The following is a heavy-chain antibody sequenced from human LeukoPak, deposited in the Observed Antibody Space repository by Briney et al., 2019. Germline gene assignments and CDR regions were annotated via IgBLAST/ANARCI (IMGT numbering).Heavy chain of an antibody. CDR1: GYIFTNYY. J-gene: IGHJ4*02. CDR2: ISPGGGST. Sequence: GASVKVSCKASGYIFTNYYIYWVRQAPGQGLEWMGGISPGGGSTSYAQKFQGRVTMTRDTSTSTVYMEVSSLKYEDTAVYYSARVQGSGFDYWGQGTLVTVSS. CDR3: ARVQGSGFDY. V-gene: IGHV1-46*01.